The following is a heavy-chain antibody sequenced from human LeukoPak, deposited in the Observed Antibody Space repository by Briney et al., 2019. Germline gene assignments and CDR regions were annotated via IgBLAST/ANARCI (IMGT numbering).Heavy chain of an antibody. CDR2: INPNGGGT. J-gene: IGHJ4*02. CDR1: GYTFTGYY. CDR3: ARTRLRIGYYDSSGYPFDY. Sequence: ASVKVSCKASGYTFTGYYMHWVRLAPGQGLEWMGWINPNGGGTNYAQKFQGRVTMTRDTSISTAYMELSRLRSDDTAVYYCARTRLRIGYYDSSGYPFDYWGQGTLVTVSS. D-gene: IGHD3-22*01. V-gene: IGHV1-2*02.